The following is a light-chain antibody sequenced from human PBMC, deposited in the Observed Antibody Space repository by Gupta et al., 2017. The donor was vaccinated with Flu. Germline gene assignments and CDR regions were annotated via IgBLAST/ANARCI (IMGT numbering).Light chain of an antibody. CDR3: KVWDIATAHYV. V-gene: IGLV3-21*02. CDR2: EDT. Sequence: GGGKIENKNGNVYQKKPGQAPVVIVYEDTIRPSGISERFSGSNSGDTATLTISRGEVEDEADYYCKVWDIATAHYVFGPGTEVTVL. J-gene: IGLJ1*01. CDR1: KIENKN.